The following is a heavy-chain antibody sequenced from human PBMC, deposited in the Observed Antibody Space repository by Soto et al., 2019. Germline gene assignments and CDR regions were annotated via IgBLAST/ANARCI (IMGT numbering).Heavy chain of an antibody. D-gene: IGHD6-13*01. Sequence: PGESLKISCKGSGYSFTSYWISWVRQMPGKGLEWMGRIDPSDSYTNYSPSFQGHVTISADKSISTAYLQWSSLKASDTAMYYCARHRQRLVQGEDAFDIWGQGTMVTVSS. CDR3: ARHRQRLVQGEDAFDI. V-gene: IGHV5-10-1*01. CDR2: IDPSDSYT. J-gene: IGHJ3*02. CDR1: GYSFTSYW.